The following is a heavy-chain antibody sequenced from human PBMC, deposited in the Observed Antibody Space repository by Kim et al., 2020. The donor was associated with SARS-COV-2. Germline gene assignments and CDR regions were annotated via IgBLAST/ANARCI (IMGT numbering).Heavy chain of an antibody. Sequence: SETLSLTCTVSGGSISSGGYYWSWIRQHPGKGLEWIGYIYYSGSTYYNPSLKSRVTISVDTSKNQFSLKLSSVTAADTAVYYCAVSYGGNSIGYFDYWGQGTLVTVSS. CDR1: GGSISSGGYY. D-gene: IGHD4-17*01. J-gene: IGHJ4*02. V-gene: IGHV4-31*03. CDR3: AVSYGGNSIGYFDY. CDR2: IYYSGST.